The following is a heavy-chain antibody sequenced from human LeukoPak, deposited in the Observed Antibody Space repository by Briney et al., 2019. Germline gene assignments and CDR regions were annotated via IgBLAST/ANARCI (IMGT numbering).Heavy chain of an antibody. J-gene: IGHJ4*02. CDR2: FDPEDGET. D-gene: IGHD1-26*01. V-gene: IGHV1-24*01. CDR1: GYTRTGLA. Sequence: ASVKVSCKVSGYTRTGLAMHWVRQAPGKGLEWMGGFDPEDGETVYAQKFQGRVTMTEDTSTDTAYMVLSSLRSEDTAVYYCATQARGYYYWGQGTLVSVSS. CDR3: ATQARGYYY.